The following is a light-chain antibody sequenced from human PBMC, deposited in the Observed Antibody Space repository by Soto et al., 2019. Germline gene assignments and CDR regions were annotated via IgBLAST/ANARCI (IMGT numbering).Light chain of an antibody. Sequence: QSVLTQPASVSVSPGQSITISCTGTSRAVGAYNYVSWYQQYPGKAPKLMIYEVSNRPSGVSNRFSGSKSGNTASLTISGLQAEDEADYYCSYYTSSILVFGGGTKLTVL. CDR2: EVS. V-gene: IGLV2-14*01. J-gene: IGLJ3*02. CDR1: SRAVGAYNY. CDR3: SYYTSSILV.